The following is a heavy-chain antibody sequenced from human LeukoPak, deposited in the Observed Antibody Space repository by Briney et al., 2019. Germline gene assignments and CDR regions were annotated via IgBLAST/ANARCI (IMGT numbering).Heavy chain of an antibody. V-gene: IGHV1-2*02. CDR3: ASAIVVVPAALC. D-gene: IGHD2-2*01. CDR2: INPTSGGT. J-gene: IGHJ4*02. CDR1: GYTFTGYY. Sequence: GASVKVSCKASGYTFTGYYMHWVRQAPGQGLEWMGWINPTSGGTNYAQKFQGRVTMTRDTSISTAYMELSRLRSDDTAVYYCASAIVVVPAALCWGQGTLVTVSS.